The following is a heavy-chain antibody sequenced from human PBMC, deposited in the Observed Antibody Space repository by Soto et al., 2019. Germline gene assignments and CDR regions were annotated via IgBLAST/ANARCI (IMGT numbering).Heavy chain of an antibody. J-gene: IGHJ5*02. CDR1: GDSISGSQW. CDR3: VRDGTKNLRDWFDP. D-gene: IGHD1-1*01. V-gene: IGHV4-4*02. Sequence: PSETLSLTCAVSGDSISGSQWWSWVRLPPGKGLEWIGEISHTGTTNYNPSLKSRVTMSVDKPKSQFSLNLASVTAADTAVYYCVRDGTKNLRDWFDPWGQGILVTVSS. CDR2: ISHTGTT.